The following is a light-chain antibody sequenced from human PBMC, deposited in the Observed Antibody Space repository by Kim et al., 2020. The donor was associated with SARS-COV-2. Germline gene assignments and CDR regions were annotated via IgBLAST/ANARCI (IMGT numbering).Light chain of an antibody. CDR3: ATWDTSLSVLV. Sequence: QSVLTQPPSASGTPGQRVTISCSGSRSNVGTYNVYWYQLLPGTAPSLLIYRNNHRPSWVPARFFGSKSGTSAALPISCLRSDDESDYYCATWDTSLSVLVFGGGTQLTVL. CDR2: RNN. V-gene: IGLV1-47*01. J-gene: IGLJ2*01. CDR1: RSNVGTYN.